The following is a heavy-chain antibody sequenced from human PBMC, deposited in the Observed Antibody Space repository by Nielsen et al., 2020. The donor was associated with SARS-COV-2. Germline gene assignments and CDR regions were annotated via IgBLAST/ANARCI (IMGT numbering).Heavy chain of an antibody. J-gene: IGHJ6*02. V-gene: IGHV4-31*03. CDR1: GGSMKTASYY. CDR3: AREALAEITIFGVVSRYGMDV. D-gene: IGHD3-3*01. CDR2: IYHTGST. Sequence: SETLSLTCTVSGGSMKTASYYWSWIRQHPGWGLEWVGYIYHTGSTYYNAALESRVTISADMSKNQFSLKLSSVTAADTAVYYCAREALAEITIFGVVSRYGMDVWGQGTTVTVSS.